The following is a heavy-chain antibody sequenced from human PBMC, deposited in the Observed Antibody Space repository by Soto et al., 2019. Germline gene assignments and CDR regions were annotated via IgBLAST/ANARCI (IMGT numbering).Heavy chain of an antibody. D-gene: IGHD6-6*01. CDR1: GFTFSSYG. CDR3: AKDVIAALEEYYFDY. J-gene: IGHJ4*02. CDR2: ISYDGSNK. Sequence: GGSLRLSCAASGFTFSSYGMHWVRQAPGKGLEWVAVISYDGSNKYYADSVKGRFTISRDNSKNTLYLQMNSLRAEDTAVYYCAKDVIAALEEYYFDYWGQGTLVTVSS. V-gene: IGHV3-30*18.